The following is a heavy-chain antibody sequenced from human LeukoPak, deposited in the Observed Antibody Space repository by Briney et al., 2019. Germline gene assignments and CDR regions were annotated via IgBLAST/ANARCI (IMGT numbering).Heavy chain of an antibody. CDR2: IIPIFGTA. V-gene: IGHV1-69*13. J-gene: IGHJ4*02. D-gene: IGHD3-22*01. Sequence: EASVKVSCKASGGTFSSYAISWVRQAPGQGLEWMGGIIPIFGTANYAQKFQGRVTITADESTSTAYMELSSLRSEDTAVYYCARDLYYYDSSSQHREDYWGQGTLVTVSS. CDR3: ARDLYYYDSSSQHREDY. CDR1: GGTFSSYA.